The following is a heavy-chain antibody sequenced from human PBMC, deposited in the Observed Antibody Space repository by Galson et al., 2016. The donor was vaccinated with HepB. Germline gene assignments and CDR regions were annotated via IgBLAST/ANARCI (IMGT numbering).Heavy chain of an antibody. CDR1: GFSFAGYA. Sequence: SLRLSCAASGFSFAGYAMSWVRQVPGKGLEWVSTFSGSVDTTYYAGSVKGRFTISRDNSKSTLSLQMNTLRAEDTAVYYCATPRIETATGPFDYWGQGTLVTVSS. J-gene: IGHJ4*02. CDR3: ATPRIETATGPFDY. CDR2: FSGSVDTT. D-gene: IGHD2-15*01. V-gene: IGHV3-23*01.